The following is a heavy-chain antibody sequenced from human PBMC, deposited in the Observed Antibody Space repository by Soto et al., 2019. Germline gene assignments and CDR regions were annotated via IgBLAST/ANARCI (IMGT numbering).Heavy chain of an antibody. CDR3: AKEMFGQAVVAARYGMDV. D-gene: IGHD2-15*01. J-gene: IGHJ6*02. V-gene: IGHV3-9*01. CDR2: ISWNSGSI. Sequence: EVQLVESGGGLVQPGRSLRLSCAASGFTCDDYAMHWVRQAPGKGLERVSGISWNSGSIGYADSVKGRFTISRDNAKSSLCLQMNSLRAEDTALYYCAKEMFGQAVVAARYGMDVWGQGTTVTVSS. CDR1: GFTCDDYA.